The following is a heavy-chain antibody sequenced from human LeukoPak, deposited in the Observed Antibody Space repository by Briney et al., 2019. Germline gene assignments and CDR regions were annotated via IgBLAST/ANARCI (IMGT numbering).Heavy chain of an antibody. CDR1: GFTLSNYG. Sequence: PGRSLRLSCAASGFTLSNYGMHWVRQNPGKGLEGVAVIWYDGSNKYYADSVKGRFTISRDTSKNTLYLQMNSLRPEDTAVYYCARDWVGHCSGTSCYDGIDIWGQGTMVTVSS. CDR2: IWYDGSNK. CDR3: ARDWVGHCSGTSCYDGIDI. J-gene: IGHJ3*02. D-gene: IGHD2-2*01. V-gene: IGHV3-33*01.